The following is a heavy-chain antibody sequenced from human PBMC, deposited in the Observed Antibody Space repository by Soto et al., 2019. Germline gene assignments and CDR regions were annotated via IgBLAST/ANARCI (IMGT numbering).Heavy chain of an antibody. J-gene: IGHJ6*02. V-gene: IGHV1-8*01. Sequence: QVQLVQSGAEVKKPGASVKVSCKASGYTFTSYDINWVRQATGQGLEWMGWMNPTSGNTGYAQKFQGRVTMTRNTSISTAYMELSSLRSEDTAVYYCARGDYDFWSGYSRPYYYYGMDVWGQGTTVTVSS. D-gene: IGHD3-3*01. CDR3: ARGDYDFWSGYSRPYYYYGMDV. CDR1: GYTFTSYD. CDR2: MNPTSGNT.